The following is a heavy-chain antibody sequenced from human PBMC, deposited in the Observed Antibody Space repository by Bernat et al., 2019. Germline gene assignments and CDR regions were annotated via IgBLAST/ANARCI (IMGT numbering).Heavy chain of an antibody. CDR3: TREGGAARPVDGKTDY. CDR1: GFTFGDYA. J-gene: IGHJ4*02. V-gene: IGHV3-49*03. CDR2: IRSKAYGGTT. D-gene: IGHD6-6*01. Sequence: EVQLVESGGGLVQPGRSLRLSCTASGFTFGDYAMSWFRQAPGKGLEWVGCIRSKAYGGTTEYAASVKGRFTISRDDSKSIAYLQMNSLKTEDTAVYYCTREGGAARPVDGKTDYWGQGPLVTVSS.